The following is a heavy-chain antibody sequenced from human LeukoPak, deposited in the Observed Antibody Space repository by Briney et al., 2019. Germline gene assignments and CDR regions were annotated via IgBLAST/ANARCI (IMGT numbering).Heavy chain of an antibody. V-gene: IGHV1-46*01. CDR3: ARGYCSSTSCLSDAFDI. D-gene: IGHD2-2*01. J-gene: IGHJ3*02. CDR2: INPSGGST. CDR1: GYTFTSYY. Sequence: VASVNVSCKASGYTFTSYYMHWVRQAPGQGLEWMGIINPSGGSTSYAQKFQGRVTMTRDTSTSTVYMELSSLRSEDTAVYYCARGYCSSTSCLSDAFDIWGQGTMVTVSS.